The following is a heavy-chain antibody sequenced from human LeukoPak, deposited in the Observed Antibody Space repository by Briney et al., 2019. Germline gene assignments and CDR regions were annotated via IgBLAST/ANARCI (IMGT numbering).Heavy chain of an antibody. V-gene: IGHV3-23*01. D-gene: IGHD2/OR15-2a*01. J-gene: IGHJ4*02. CDR1: GFSFSSNT. CDR3: ARDEDTSALSEY. CDR2: ISNNGGRT. Sequence: GGSLRLSCAGSGFSFSSNTMSWVRQALGRGLEWVSAISNNGGRTDYADSVKGRFTISRDNSKSTLYLHMDSLRAEDTVVYYCARDEDTSALSEYWGQGTLVTVSS.